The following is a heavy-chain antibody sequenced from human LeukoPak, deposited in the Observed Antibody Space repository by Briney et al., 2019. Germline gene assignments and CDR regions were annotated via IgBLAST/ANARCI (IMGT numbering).Heavy chain of an antibody. J-gene: IGHJ6*02. Sequence: SETLSLTCAVSVGSISSGNWWSWIRQSPGKGLEWIGEVYHNGTPNYNPSLKSRVTISADTFKNHFSLKLTSVTAADSAVYYCATAPILRGEAGEQSKYGMDVWGQGTTVIVSS. CDR3: ATAPILRGEAGEQSKYGMDV. CDR2: VYHNGTP. V-gene: IGHV4-4*02. CDR1: VGSISSGNW. D-gene: IGHD1/OR15-1a*01.